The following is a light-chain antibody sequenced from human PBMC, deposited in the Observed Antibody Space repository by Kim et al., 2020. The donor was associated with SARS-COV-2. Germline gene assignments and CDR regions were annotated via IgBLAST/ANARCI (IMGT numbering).Light chain of an antibody. J-gene: IGLJ3*02. Sequence: QSVLTQPPSVSAAPGQKVTVSCSGSNSNIGRNSVSWYQQLPGTAPKLLIYDNNKRPSGIPDRFSGSKSGTSATLGITGLQTGDEADYYCGTWDSSLSAGVFGGGTQLTVL. V-gene: IGLV1-51*01. CDR1: NSNIGRNS. CDR2: DNN. CDR3: GTWDSSLSAGV.